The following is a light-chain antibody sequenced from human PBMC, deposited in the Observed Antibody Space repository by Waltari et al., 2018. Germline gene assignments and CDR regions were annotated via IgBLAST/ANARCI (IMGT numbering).Light chain of an antibody. CDR3: SSYTTSSAPGV. CDR1: DSDVGAYDF. Sequence: QSALTQPASVSGSPGQSITISCSGTDSDVGAYDFVSWYQQHPGKAPHLIIYEVSNRPSGSANLFSASKSGNTASLTISGLQAEDEADYDCSSYTTSSAPGVFGTGTRVTVL. V-gene: IGLV2-14*01. J-gene: IGLJ1*01. CDR2: EVS.